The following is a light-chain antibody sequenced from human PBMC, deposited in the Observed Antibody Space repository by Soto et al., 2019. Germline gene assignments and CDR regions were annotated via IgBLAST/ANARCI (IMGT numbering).Light chain of an antibody. CDR2: EVS. J-gene: IGLJ1*01. Sequence: QSALTQPASVSGSPGQSITISCSGTSSDVAGYNYVSWYQQLPGRAPKLMIYEVSYRPSGVSNRFSGSKSGNTASLTISGLQAEDEADYYCSSYRFNNLHVFGTGTKATVL. V-gene: IGLV2-14*01. CDR3: SSYRFNNLHV. CDR1: SSDVAGYNY.